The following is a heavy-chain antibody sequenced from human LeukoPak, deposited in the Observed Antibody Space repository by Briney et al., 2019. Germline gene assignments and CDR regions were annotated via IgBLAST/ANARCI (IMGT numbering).Heavy chain of an antibody. Sequence: PGGSLRLSCAVSGFTVSDNHMTWVRQAPGKGLEWVSTIYSGGNTFYADSVKGRFTISRDNSKNTLYFQMNSLRAEDTAVYYRATGRDAYKSGCWGQGTLVTASS. D-gene: IGHD5-24*01. CDR1: GFTVSDNH. J-gene: IGHJ4*02. CDR2: IYSGGNT. CDR3: ATGRDAYKSGC. V-gene: IGHV3-66*01.